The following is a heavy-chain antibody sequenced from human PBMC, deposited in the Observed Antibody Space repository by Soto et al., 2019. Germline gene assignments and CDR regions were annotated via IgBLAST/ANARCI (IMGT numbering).Heavy chain of an antibody. CDR3: AKEFGWELQLSHPYYNSGMDV. CDR1: GFTFRSYG. J-gene: IGHJ6*02. CDR2: MSFDGSNK. V-gene: IGHV3-30*18. Sequence: QVQLVESGGGVVQPGRSLRLSCAASGFTFRSYGMNWVRQAPGKGLEWVALMSFDGSNKYYADSVRGRFTISSDNSKSTLYLQMDILRPEDTAVYYSAKEFGWELQLSHPYYNSGMDVWGQGTTVTVSS. D-gene: IGHD1-1*01.